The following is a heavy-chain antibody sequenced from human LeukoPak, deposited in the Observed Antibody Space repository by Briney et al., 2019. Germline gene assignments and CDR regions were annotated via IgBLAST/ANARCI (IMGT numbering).Heavy chain of an antibody. CDR2: ITSGTRT. CDR3: ARVGRGYSFNVYCFDY. D-gene: IGHD5-18*01. CDR1: GFTFSSHG. Sequence: PGGSLRLSCVASGFTFSSHGMNWVRQAPGKGLEWVSGITSGTRTYYADSVKGRFTISRDNSKNTLYLQMNNLRAQDTAVYYCARVGRGYSFNVYCFDYWGQGTLVTVSS. J-gene: IGHJ4*02. V-gene: IGHV3-23*01.